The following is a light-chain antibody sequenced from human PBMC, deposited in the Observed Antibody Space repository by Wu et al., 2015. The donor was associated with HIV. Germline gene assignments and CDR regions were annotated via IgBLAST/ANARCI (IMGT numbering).Light chain of an antibody. CDR3: QKYNRAPFT. V-gene: IGKV1-27*01. CDR1: QGISTH. CDR2: AAT. Sequence: DVQMTQSPSSLSASVGDSVSISCRASQGISTHLAWYQQIPGKAPKLLINAATILQPGVPSRFSGSVSGSDFTLTIVNLQPEDVATYYCQKYNRAPFTFGPGTKVDLK. J-gene: IGKJ3*01.